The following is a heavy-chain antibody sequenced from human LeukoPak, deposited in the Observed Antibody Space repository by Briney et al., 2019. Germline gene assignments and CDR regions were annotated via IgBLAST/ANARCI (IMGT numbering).Heavy chain of an antibody. CDR1: GYTFTSYA. Sequence: GASVKVSCKASGYTFTSYAMHWVRQAPGQRLEWMGWINAGNGNTKYSQKFQGRVTITRDTSASIAYMELSSLRSEDTAVYYCARRDPSGYDDYWGQGTLVTVSS. CDR2: INAGNGNT. J-gene: IGHJ4*02. CDR3: ARRDPSGYDDY. V-gene: IGHV1-3*01. D-gene: IGHD3-3*01.